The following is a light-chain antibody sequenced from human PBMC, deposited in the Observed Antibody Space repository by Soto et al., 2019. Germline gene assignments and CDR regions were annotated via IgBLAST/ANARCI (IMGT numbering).Light chain of an antibody. J-gene: IGKJ5*01. Sequence: DIQMTQSPSSLSASVGDRVSITCRASQFITTYLHWYQHKPGNAPKLLIYAASILQSKFPSRFSGSGSGTDFTLTISDLQPEDFGTYYCQQNYSTLPINFGLGTRLDIK. CDR3: QQNYSTLPIN. V-gene: IGKV1-39*01. CDR2: AAS. CDR1: QFITTY.